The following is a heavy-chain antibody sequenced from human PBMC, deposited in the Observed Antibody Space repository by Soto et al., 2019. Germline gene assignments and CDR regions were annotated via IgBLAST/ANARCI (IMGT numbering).Heavy chain of an antibody. J-gene: IGHJ6*02. Sequence: SETLSLTCTVSCGSISSSSYYWGWIRQPPGKGLEWIGSIYYSGSTYYNPSLKSRVTISVDTSKNQFSLKLSSVTAADTAVYYCARQSSSYYYYYGMDVWGQGTTVTVSS. D-gene: IGHD6-6*01. V-gene: IGHV4-39*01. CDR1: CGSISSSSYY. CDR3: ARQSSSYYYYYGMDV. CDR2: IYYSGST.